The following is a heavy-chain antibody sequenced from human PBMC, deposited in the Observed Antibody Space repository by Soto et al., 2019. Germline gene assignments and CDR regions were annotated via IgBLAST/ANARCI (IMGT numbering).Heavy chain of an antibody. V-gene: IGHV1-69*13. CDR3: ARARAPTGRYYDSSGYYSTPHWFDP. CDR1: GGTFSSYA. Sequence: SVKVSCKASGGTFSSYAISWVRQAPGQGLEWMGGIIPIFGTANYAQKFQGRVTITADESTSTAYMELSSLRSEDTAVYYCARARAPTGRYYDSSGYYSTPHWFDPWGQGTLVTVSS. CDR2: IIPIFGTA. J-gene: IGHJ5*02. D-gene: IGHD3-22*01.